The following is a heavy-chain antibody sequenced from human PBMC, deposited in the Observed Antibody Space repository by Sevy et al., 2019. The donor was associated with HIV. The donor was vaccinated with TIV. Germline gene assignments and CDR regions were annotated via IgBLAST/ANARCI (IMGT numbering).Heavy chain of an antibody. V-gene: IGHV3-74*01. CDR3: VGSNTWEAN. CDR2: VNSDGSST. Sequence: GGSLRLSCTAPRLTLGSYWMHWVRQAPGKGLVWVSGVNSDGSSTNYADSVKGRFTISRVNAKNTLRLQMNSLRVEDKDIYHCVGSNTWEANWGQGTLVTFSS. D-gene: IGHD4-4*01. J-gene: IGHJ4*02. CDR1: RLTLGSYW.